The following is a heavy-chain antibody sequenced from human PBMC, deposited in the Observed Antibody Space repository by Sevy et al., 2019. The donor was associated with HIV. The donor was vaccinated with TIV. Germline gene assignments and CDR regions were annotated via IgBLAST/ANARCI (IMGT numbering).Heavy chain of an antibody. CDR1: GDSISNSRYY. CDR3: ANQPLTLISPPDS. J-gene: IGHJ4*02. CDR2: VYYSGST. V-gene: IGHV4-39*01. D-gene: IGHD2-2*01. Sequence: SETLSLTCTVSGDSISNSRYYWGWIRQPPGKGLEWIGSVYYSGSTYYNPSLKSRVTLSIDTSRTQFILKLNSVTATDTAVYYCANQPLTLISPPDSWGQGTLVTVSS.